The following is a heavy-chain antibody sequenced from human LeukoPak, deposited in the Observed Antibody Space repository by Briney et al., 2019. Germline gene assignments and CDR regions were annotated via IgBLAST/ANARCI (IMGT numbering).Heavy chain of an antibody. Sequence: GGSLRLSCAASGFTFSSYAMSWVRQAPGKGLEWVSAISGSGGSTYYADSVKGQFTISRDNSKNTLYLQMNSLRAEDAAVYYCAKSPYIVVINFDYWGQGTLVTVSS. J-gene: IGHJ4*02. CDR2: ISGSGGST. CDR3: AKSPYIVVINFDY. D-gene: IGHD3-22*01. V-gene: IGHV3-23*01. CDR1: GFTFSSYA.